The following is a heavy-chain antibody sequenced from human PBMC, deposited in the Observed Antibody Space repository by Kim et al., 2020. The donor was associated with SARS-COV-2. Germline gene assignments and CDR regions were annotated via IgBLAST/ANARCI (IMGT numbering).Heavy chain of an antibody. J-gene: IGHJ6*02. V-gene: IGHV3-23*01. CDR2: ISGSGGST. D-gene: IGHD3-10*01. Sequence: GGSLRLSCAASGFTFSSYAMSWVRQAPGKGLEWVSAISGSGGSTYYADSVKGRFTISRDNSKNTLYLQMNSLRAEDTAVYYCAQAMVRGVNYGMDVWGQGTTVTVSS. CDR1: GFTFSSYA. CDR3: AQAMVRGVNYGMDV.